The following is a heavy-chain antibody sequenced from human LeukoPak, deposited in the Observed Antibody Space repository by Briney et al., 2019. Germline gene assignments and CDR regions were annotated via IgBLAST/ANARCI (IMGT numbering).Heavy chain of an antibody. Sequence: SETLSLTCTVPGGSISSDDSYWSWIRQAPGKGLEWIGYIYYSGNTHYNPSLKSRVTMSVDTSTNQFSLRLSSVTAADTAVYYCARGSGYVRGDFDYWGRGTLVTVSS. CDR1: GGSISSDDSY. CDR2: IYYSGNT. V-gene: IGHV4-30-4*01. J-gene: IGHJ4*02. D-gene: IGHD5-12*01. CDR3: ARGSGYVRGDFDY.